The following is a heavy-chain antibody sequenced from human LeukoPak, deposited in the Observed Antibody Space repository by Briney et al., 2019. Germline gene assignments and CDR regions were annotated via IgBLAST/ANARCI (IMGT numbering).Heavy chain of an antibody. CDR1: GGSFSGYY. CDR2: INHSGST. CDR3: ARVRDTMVRGVIAN. J-gene: IGHJ4*02. Sequence: SETLSLTCAVYGGSFSGYYWSWIRQPPGKGLEWIGEINHSGSTNYNPSLKSRVTISVDTSKNQFSLKLSPVHGAFTTVYYCARVRDTMVRGVIANWGQGTLVTVSS. D-gene: IGHD3-10*01. V-gene: IGHV4-34*01.